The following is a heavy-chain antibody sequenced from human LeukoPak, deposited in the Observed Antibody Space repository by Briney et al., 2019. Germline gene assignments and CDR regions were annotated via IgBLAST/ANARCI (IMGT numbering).Heavy chain of an antibody. CDR1: GGSFSGYY. CDR3: ARGLGTAMATTPRPLVY. D-gene: IGHD5-18*01. J-gene: IGHJ4*02. V-gene: IGHV4-34*01. Sequence: PSETLSLTCAVYGGSFSGYYWSWIRQPPGMGLEWIGEINHSGSTNYNPSLKSRVTISVDTSKNQFSLKLSSVTTADTAVYYCARGLGTAMATTPRPLVYWGQGTLVTVSS. CDR2: INHSGST.